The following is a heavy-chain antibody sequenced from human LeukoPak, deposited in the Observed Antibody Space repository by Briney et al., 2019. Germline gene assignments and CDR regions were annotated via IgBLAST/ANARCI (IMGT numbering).Heavy chain of an antibody. Sequence: GRSLRLSCSASGFTFDNYAMHWVRQAPMKGLEWVASINWRSDEIGYADSVKGRFTISRDNSKNTLYLQMNSLRAEDTAVYYCARSFGYGVDAFDIWGQGTMVTVSS. J-gene: IGHJ3*02. V-gene: IGHV3-9*01. CDR1: GFTFDNYA. CDR3: ARSFGYGVDAFDI. CDR2: INWRSDEI. D-gene: IGHD5-18*01.